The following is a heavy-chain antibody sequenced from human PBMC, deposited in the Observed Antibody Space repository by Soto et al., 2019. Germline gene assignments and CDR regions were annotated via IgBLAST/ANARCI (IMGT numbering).Heavy chain of an antibody. J-gene: IGHJ1*01. D-gene: IGHD1-7*01. CDR3: ARETGENWTYEAH. V-gene: IGHV4-4*07. CDR1: GAYISDFS. CDR2: ITINGNT. Sequence: TSETLSLTCRVSGAYISDFSRSWIRQPAGKGLEWIGRITINGNTQKNPSFKSRVTMSIDTSRNHFSLNLQSATAADTALYYCARETGENWTYEAHWGPGTLVTVSA.